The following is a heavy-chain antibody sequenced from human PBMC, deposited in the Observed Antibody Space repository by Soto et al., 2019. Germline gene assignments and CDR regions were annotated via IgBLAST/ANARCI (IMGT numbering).Heavy chain of an antibody. Sequence: SETLSLTCAVYGGSFSGYYWSWIRQPPGKGLEWIGEINHSGSTNYNPSLKSRVTISVDTSKNQFSLKLSSVTAADTAVYYCGRYGYDSSGYYLLHFDYWGQGPLAT. J-gene: IGHJ4*02. CDR1: GGSFSGYY. CDR2: INHSGST. V-gene: IGHV4-34*01. D-gene: IGHD3-22*01. CDR3: GRYGYDSSGYYLLHFDY.